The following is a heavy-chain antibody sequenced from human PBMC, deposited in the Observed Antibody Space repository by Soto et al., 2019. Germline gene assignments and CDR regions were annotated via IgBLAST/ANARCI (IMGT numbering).Heavy chain of an antibody. Sequence: PSETLSLTCAVYGGSFSGYYWSWIRQPPGKGLEWIGEINHSGSTNYNPSLKSRVTISVDTSKNQFSLKLSSVTAADTAVYYCATITGDPLEEVRFDYWGQGTLVTVSS. J-gene: IGHJ4*02. CDR2: INHSGST. D-gene: IGHD7-27*01. CDR1: GGSFSGYY. CDR3: ATITGDPLEEVRFDY. V-gene: IGHV4-34*01.